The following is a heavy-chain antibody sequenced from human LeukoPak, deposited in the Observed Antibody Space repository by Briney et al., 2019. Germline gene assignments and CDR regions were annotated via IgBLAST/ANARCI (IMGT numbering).Heavy chain of an antibody. D-gene: IGHD6-19*01. CDR3: ARGQWLAFDY. Sequence: PGGSLRLSCAASGFTFSSYAMSWVRQAPGKGLEWASYISSSGSSIYYADSVKGRFTISRDNAKNSLYLQMNSLRAEDTAVYYCARGQWLAFDYWGQGTLVTVSS. CDR1: GFTFSSYA. J-gene: IGHJ4*02. V-gene: IGHV3-48*03. CDR2: ISSSGSSI.